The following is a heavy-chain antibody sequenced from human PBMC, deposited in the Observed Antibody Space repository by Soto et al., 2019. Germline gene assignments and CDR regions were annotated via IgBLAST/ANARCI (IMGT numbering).Heavy chain of an antibody. V-gene: IGHV1-69*13. D-gene: IGHD2-8*01. CDR1: GGTFNTDS. Sequence: PVKVFGNASGGTFNTDSFSWVRQAPGQGLEWMGGIIPIFGTVIHAQKFQGRVTITADESTSTAYMELSSLRAEDTAIYYCETAREIQQFLYVVDMWGQGAIVTVAS. CDR3: ETAREIQQFLYVVDM. CDR2: IIPIFGTV. J-gene: IGHJ3*02.